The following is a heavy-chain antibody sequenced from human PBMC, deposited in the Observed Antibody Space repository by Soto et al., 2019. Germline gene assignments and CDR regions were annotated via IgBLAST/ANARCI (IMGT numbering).Heavy chain of an antibody. V-gene: IGHV3-9*01. CDR2: IGWNTSKV. CDR1: GITFEDFA. J-gene: IGHJ6*02. Sequence: SLRLSCEASGITFEDFAMHWVRLAPGKGLEWVSGIGWNTSKVAYADSVKGRFSISRDNAKNSLFLDMKSLRREDTALYYCVKVSSFASGPGSFYAMDVWGQGTTVTVSS. D-gene: IGHD2-15*01. CDR3: VKVSSFASGPGSFYAMDV.